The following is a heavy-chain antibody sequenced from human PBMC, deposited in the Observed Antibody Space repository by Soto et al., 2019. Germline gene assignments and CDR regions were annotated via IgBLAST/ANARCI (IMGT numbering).Heavy chain of an antibody. CDR1: GYTFTSYA. CDR2: INAGNGNT. J-gene: IGHJ6*02. D-gene: IGHD2-2*01. CDR3: ASDFSSSSVLPYYYYGMDV. V-gene: IGHV1-3*01. Sequence: QVQLVQSGAEVKKPGASVKVSCKASGYTFTSYAMHWVRQAPGQRLEWMGWINAGNGNTKYSQKFQGRVTITRDTSASTAYMELSSLRSEDTVVYYCASDFSSSSVLPYYYYGMDVWGQGTTVTVSS.